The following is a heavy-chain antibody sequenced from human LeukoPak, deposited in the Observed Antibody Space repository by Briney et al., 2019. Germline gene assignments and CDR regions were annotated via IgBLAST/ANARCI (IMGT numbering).Heavy chain of an antibody. CDR3: ARERAHIGSGYYRY. J-gene: IGHJ4*02. CDR1: GFTFSSYS. V-gene: IGHV3-21*01. CDR2: ISSSSSYI. D-gene: IGHD3-22*01. Sequence: MTGGSLRLSCAASGFTFSSYSMNWVRQAPGKGLEWVSSISSSSSYIYYADSVKGRFTISRDNAKNSLYLQMNSLRAEDTAVYYCARERAHIGSGYYRYWGQGTLVTVSS.